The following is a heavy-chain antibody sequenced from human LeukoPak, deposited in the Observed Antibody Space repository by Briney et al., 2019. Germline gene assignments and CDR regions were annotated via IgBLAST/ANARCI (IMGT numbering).Heavy chain of an antibody. CDR1: GFTFSSYG. CDR2: IWYDGSNK. J-gene: IGHJ4*02. D-gene: IGHD4-17*01. Sequence: GRSLRLSCAASGFTFSSYGMHWVRQAPGKGLEWVAVIWYDGSNKYYADSVKGRFTISRDNCKNTLYLQMNSLRAEDTAVYYCARGHDYGDYLDYWGQGTLVTVSS. V-gene: IGHV3-33*01. CDR3: ARGHDYGDYLDY.